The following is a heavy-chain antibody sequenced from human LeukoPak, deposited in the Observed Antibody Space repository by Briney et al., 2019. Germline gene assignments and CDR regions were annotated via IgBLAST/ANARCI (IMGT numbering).Heavy chain of an antibody. Sequence: SETLSLTCIVSGGSISSSSYYLSWIRQPAGKGLEWIGRIYPSGSTNYNPSLKSRVTMSVDTSKNQFSLKLSSVTAADTAVYYCARKGLSLLEDAFDIWGQGTMVTVSS. D-gene: IGHD1-26*01. CDR2: IYPSGST. CDR3: ARKGLSLLEDAFDI. CDR1: GGSISSSSYY. J-gene: IGHJ3*02. V-gene: IGHV4-61*02.